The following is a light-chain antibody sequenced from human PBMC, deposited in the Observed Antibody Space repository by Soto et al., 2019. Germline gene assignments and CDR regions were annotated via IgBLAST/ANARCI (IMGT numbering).Light chain of an antibody. V-gene: IGKV2-28*01. J-gene: IGKJ1*01. CDR3: MQTLQTPPWT. Sequence: DVVMTQSPLSLPVIPGEPASISSRSSQTLLHSNGHNYLDWYLQKPGRSPQLLIYLGSNRASGVPDRFSGSGSGTEFTLKISRVEAEDVGIYYCMQTLQTPPWTFGQGTKVEIK. CDR2: LGS. CDR1: QTLLHSNGHNY.